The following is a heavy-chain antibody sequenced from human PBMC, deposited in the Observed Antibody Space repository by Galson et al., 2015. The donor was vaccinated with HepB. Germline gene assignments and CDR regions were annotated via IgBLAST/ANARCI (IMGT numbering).Heavy chain of an antibody. CDR2: IVVGSGNT. CDR3: AAGYCSGGSCYPSTTAFEI. Sequence: SVKVSCKASGFTFTSSAVQWVRQARGQRLEWIGWIVVGSGNTNYAQKFQERVTITRDMSTSTAYMELSSLRSEDTAVYYCAAGYCSGGSCYPSTTAFEIWGQGTMVTVSS. V-gene: IGHV1-58*01. CDR1: GFTFTSSA. J-gene: IGHJ3*02. D-gene: IGHD2-15*01.